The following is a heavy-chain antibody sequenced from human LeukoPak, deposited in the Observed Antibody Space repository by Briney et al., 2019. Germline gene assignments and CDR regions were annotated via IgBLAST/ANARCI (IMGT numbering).Heavy chain of an antibody. CDR3: ATIQSYGGLTFDY. J-gene: IGHJ4*02. D-gene: IGHD4-23*01. CDR1: GYTLTELS. V-gene: IGHV1-24*01. Sequence: GASVKVSCKVSGYTLTELSMHWVRQAPGNGLEWMGGFDPEDGETIYAQKFQGRVTMTEDTSTDTAYMELSSLRSEDTAVYYCATIQSYGGLTFDYWGQGTLVTVSS. CDR2: FDPEDGET.